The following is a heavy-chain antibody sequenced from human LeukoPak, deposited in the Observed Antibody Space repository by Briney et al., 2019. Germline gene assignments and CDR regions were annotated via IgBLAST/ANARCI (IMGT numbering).Heavy chain of an antibody. D-gene: IGHD6-25*01. V-gene: IGHV3-23*01. CDR3: AKGSAAGRPYYFDY. Sequence: GGSLRLSCAASGFIFSNYAMSWVRQAPGKGLEWDSAIDNSGAYTWYADSVKDRFTISKDSSSTILYLQMNSLRAEDAAVYFCAKGSAAGRPYYFDYWGQGTLVTVSS. CDR2: IDNSGAYT. J-gene: IGHJ4*02. CDR1: GFIFSNYA.